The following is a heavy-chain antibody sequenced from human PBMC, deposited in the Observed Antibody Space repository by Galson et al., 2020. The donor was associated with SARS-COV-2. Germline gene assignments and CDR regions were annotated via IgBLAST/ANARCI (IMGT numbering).Heavy chain of an antibody. D-gene: IGHD3-22*01. J-gene: IGHJ4*02. CDR2: ISYDGSNK. Sequence: TGGSLRLSCAASGFTFSSYGMHWVRQAPGKGLEWVAVISYDGSNKYYADSVMGRFTVSRDNSKNTLYLQMNSLRAEDTAVYYCAKADYYDSGGYYYLYDYWGQGTLVTVSS. V-gene: IGHV3-30*18. CDR3: AKADYYDSGGYYYLYDY. CDR1: GFTFSSYG.